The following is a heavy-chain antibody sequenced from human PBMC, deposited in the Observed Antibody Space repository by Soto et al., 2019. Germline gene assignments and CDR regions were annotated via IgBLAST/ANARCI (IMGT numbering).Heavy chain of an antibody. CDR1: GGTFSSYA. V-gene: IGHV1-69*13. CDR3: ARDKGMATRERGEYYYYGMDV. D-gene: IGHD5-12*01. J-gene: IGHJ6*02. CDR2: IIPIFGTA. Sequence: SVKVSCKASGGTFSSYAISWVRQAPGQGLEWVGGIIPIFGTANYAQKFQGRVTITADESTSTAYMELSSLRSEDTAVYYCARDKGMATRERGEYYYYGMDVWGQGTTVTVSS.